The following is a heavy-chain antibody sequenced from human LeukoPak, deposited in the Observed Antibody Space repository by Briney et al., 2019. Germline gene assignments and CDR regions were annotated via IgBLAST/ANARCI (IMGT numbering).Heavy chain of an antibody. Sequence: ASVKVSCKASGYTFTSYYMHWVRQAPGQGLEWMGIINPSGGSTSYAQKFQGRVTMTRDMSTSTVYMELSSLRSEDTAVYYCARDPPDYDILTGSTFDYWGQGTLVTVSS. J-gene: IGHJ4*02. CDR1: GYTFTSYY. V-gene: IGHV1-46*01. D-gene: IGHD3-9*01. CDR2: INPSGGST. CDR3: ARDPPDYDILTGSTFDY.